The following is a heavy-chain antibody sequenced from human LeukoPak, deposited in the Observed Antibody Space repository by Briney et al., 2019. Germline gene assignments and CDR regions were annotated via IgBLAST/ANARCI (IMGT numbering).Heavy chain of an antibody. CDR2: IIPIFGIA. V-gene: IGHV1-69*04. CDR3: ARAAAQDELGHFDY. Sequence: GASVKVSCKASGGTFSNYAISWVRQAPGQGLEWMGRIIPIFGIANCAQKFQGRVTITADKSTSTAYMKLSSLRSEDTAVYYCARAAAQDELGHFDYWGQGTLVTVSS. D-gene: IGHD7-27*01. CDR1: GGTFSNYA. J-gene: IGHJ4*02.